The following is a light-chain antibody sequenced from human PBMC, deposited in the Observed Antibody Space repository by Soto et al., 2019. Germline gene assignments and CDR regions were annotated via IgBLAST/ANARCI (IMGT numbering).Light chain of an antibody. Sequence: DIQMTQSPSSLSASVGDRVTITCRASQSITSYLNWYQQKPGKAPKLLIYAASTLQRGVPSRFSGSGSGTEFTLTISSLQPEDFATYYCQQSYSTPWTFGGGTKVEI. V-gene: IGKV1-39*01. CDR1: QSITSY. CDR2: AAS. J-gene: IGKJ4*01. CDR3: QQSYSTPWT.